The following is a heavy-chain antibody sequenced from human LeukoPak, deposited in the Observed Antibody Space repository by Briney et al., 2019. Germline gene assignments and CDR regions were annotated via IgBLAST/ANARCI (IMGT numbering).Heavy chain of an antibody. CDR3: ARAVDTAMAAYNWFDP. CDR1: GGSISSYY. CDR2: IYYSGST. Sequence: SETLSLTCTVPGGSISSYYWSWIRQPPGKGLEWIGYIYYSGSTNYNPSLKSRVTISVDTSKNQFSLKLSSVTAADTAVYYCARAVDTAMAAYNWFDPWGQGTLVTVSS. V-gene: IGHV4-59*01. J-gene: IGHJ5*02. D-gene: IGHD5-18*01.